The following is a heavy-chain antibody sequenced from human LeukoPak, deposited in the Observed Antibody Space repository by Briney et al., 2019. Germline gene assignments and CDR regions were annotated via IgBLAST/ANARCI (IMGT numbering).Heavy chain of an antibody. D-gene: IGHD3-10*01. CDR2: IYSGGST. Sequence: PGGSLRLSCAASGFTVSSNYMSWVRQAPGKGLKWVSVIYSGGSTYYADSVKGRFTISRDNSKNTLYLQMNSLRAEDTAVYYCAREVWFGELSGYYFDYWGQGTLVTVSS. J-gene: IGHJ4*02. CDR3: AREVWFGELSGYYFDY. V-gene: IGHV3-66*01. CDR1: GFTVSSNY.